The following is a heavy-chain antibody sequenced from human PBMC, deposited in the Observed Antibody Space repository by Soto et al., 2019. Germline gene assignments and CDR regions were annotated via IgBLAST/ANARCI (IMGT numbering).Heavy chain of an antibody. CDR1: GYTSTSFG. J-gene: IGHJ6*02. CDR2: ISGYNGNT. CDR3: ARPTDFYYYAMDV. Sequence: QVQLVQSGADVKKPGASVKVSCKASGYTSTSFGINWVRQAPGQGLEWMGWISGYNGNTNYAQNLQDRVTMTRDTSTSTAYMDLRSLSSDDTAVYYCARPTDFYYYAMDVWGQGTTVTVSS. V-gene: IGHV1-18*01.